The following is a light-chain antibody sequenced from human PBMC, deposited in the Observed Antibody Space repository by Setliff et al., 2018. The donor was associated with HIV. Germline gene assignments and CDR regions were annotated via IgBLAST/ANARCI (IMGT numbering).Light chain of an antibody. J-gene: IGLJ1*01. CDR1: SSDVGSYNY. CDR2: DVS. Sequence: QSALTQPRSVSGSPGQSVTIPCTGTSSDVGSYNYATWYQQHPGKVPKLMIYDVSKRPSGVSNRFSGSKSGNTASLTISGLQAEDEADYYCSSYTSRNTYVFGTGTKVTVL. V-gene: IGLV2-11*01. CDR3: SSYTSRNTYV.